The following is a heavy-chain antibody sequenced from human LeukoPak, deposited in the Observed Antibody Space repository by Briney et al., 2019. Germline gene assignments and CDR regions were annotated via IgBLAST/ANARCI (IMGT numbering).Heavy chain of an antibody. J-gene: IGHJ5*02. D-gene: IGHD3/OR15-3a*01. CDR2: IYHSGST. CDR1: GGSISSGGYY. Sequence: SQTLSLTCTVSGGSISSGGYYWSWIRQPPGKGLERIGYIYHSGSTYYNPSLTSRVTISVDRSKNQFSLKLSSVTAADTAVYYCARADFNWFDPWGQGTLVTVSS. CDR3: ARADFNWFDP. V-gene: IGHV4-30-2*01.